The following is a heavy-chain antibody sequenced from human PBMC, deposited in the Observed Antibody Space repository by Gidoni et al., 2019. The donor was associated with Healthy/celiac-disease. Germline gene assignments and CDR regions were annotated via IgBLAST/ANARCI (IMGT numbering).Heavy chain of an antibody. J-gene: IGHJ6*02. CDR2: ISYDGSNK. Sequence: QVQLVESAGGVVQPVRSLKLCCTTSAFTFSSYAMHWVRQAPGKGLECVAVISYDGSNKYYADSVKGRVTISRDNSKNTLYLQMNSLRAEDTAVYYCARVKKPRPLYYYYYGMDVWGQGTTVTVSS. CDR3: ARVKKPRPLYYYYYGMDV. V-gene: IGHV3-30*04. CDR1: AFTFSSYA.